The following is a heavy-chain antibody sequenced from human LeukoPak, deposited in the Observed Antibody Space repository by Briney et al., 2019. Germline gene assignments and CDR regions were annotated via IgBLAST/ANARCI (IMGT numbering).Heavy chain of an antibody. Sequence: PSETLSLTCTVSGGSISSNYFWGWIRQPPGKGLEWIGSIYYSGSTYYNPSLKGRVTISVDTSKNQFSLKLSSVTAADTAVYYCASASPQFYDSSGYSYWGQGTLVTVSS. CDR1: GGSISSNYF. J-gene: IGHJ4*02. V-gene: IGHV4-39*01. D-gene: IGHD3-22*01. CDR3: ASASPQFYDSSGYSY. CDR2: IYYSGST.